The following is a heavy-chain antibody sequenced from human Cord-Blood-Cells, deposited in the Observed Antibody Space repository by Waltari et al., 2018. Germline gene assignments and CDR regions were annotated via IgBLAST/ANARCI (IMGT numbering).Heavy chain of an antibody. CDR1: GFTFSSYS. V-gene: IGHV3-21*01. D-gene: IGHD5-12*01. CDR2: ISSSSSYI. Sequence: EVQLVESGGGLVKPGGSLRLSCAASGFTFSSYSMNWVRQAPGKGREWVSTISSSSSYIYYADSVKGRFTISRDNAKNSLYLQMNSLRAEDTAVYYCARGPYSGYDYWYFDLWGRGTLVTVSS. J-gene: IGHJ2*01. CDR3: ARGPYSGYDYWYFDL.